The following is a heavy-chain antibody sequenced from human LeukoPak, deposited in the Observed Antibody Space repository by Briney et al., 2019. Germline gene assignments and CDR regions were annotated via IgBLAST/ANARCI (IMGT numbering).Heavy chain of an antibody. J-gene: IGHJ4*02. CDR2: ISGSGGST. D-gene: IGHD6-13*01. CDR1: GFTFSSYA. Sequence: GGSLRLSRAASGFTFSSYAMSWVRQAPGKGLEWVSAISGSGGSTYYADSVKGRFTISRDNSKNTLYLQMNSLRAEDTAVYYCAKNRRAAAETPLNFDYWGQGTLVTVSS. V-gene: IGHV3-23*01. CDR3: AKNRRAAAETPLNFDY.